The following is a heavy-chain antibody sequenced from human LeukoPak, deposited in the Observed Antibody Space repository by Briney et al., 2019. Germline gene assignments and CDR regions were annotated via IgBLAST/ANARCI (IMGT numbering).Heavy chain of an antibody. CDR3: ARVPHNYYDSSGYYEYFQH. D-gene: IGHD3-22*01. J-gene: IGHJ1*01. CDR2: IYYSGST. V-gene: IGHV4-59*06. CDR1: GGSISSYY. Sequence: SETLSLTCTVSGGSISSYYWSWLRQPPGKGPEWIGYIYYSGSTYYNPSLKSRVTISVDTSKNQFSLKLSSVTAADTAVYYCARVPHNYYDSSGYYEYFQHWGQGTLVTVSS.